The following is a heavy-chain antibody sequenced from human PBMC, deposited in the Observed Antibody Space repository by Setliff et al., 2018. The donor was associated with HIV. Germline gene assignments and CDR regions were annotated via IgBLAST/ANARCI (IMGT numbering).Heavy chain of an antibody. CDR2: ISAYNGNT. V-gene: IGHV1-18*01. CDR1: GYTFTSYG. D-gene: IGHD3-10*01. CDR3: ATLAGDYYYSGRGYYFMDV. Sequence: AASVKVSCKASGYTFTSYGVSWVRQAPGQGLEWMGWISAYNGNTNYAQKLQGRVTMTTDTSTTTAYMELRSLRSDDTAVYYCATLAGDYYYSGRGYYFMDVWGKGTTVTVSS. J-gene: IGHJ6*03.